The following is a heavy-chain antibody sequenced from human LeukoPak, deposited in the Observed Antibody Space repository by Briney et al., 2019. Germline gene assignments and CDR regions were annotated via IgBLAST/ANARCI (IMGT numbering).Heavy chain of an antibody. Sequence: GGSLRLSCAASGFTFSVYPMSWVRQAPGKGLEWVSAIGTSGGSGDTYYADSVKGRFSISRDNSKNTVYPQMNSLRAEDTAVYYCATHFYDSSGYHRLFDFWGQGTLVTVSS. CDR1: GFTFSVYP. D-gene: IGHD3-22*01. J-gene: IGHJ4*02. V-gene: IGHV3-23*01. CDR2: IGTSGGSGDT. CDR3: ATHFYDSSGYHRLFDF.